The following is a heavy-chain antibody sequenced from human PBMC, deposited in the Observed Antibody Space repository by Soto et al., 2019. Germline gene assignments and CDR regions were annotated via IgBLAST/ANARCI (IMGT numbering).Heavy chain of an antibody. CDR1: GFTFSSYA. Sequence: DVQLLESGGHLVQPGGSLRLSCAASGFTFSSYAMSWVRQAPGKGLEWVSSVSAGGDMTYYSDSVKGRFTISRENSNNALFLKMISLRIEDTALYYCARGDRGGSGSPASYYYSGLDVWGQWTTVTVS. J-gene: IGHJ6*02. CDR2: VSAGGDMT. V-gene: IGHV3-23*01. CDR3: ARGDRGGSGSPASYYYSGLDV. D-gene: IGHD3-10*01.